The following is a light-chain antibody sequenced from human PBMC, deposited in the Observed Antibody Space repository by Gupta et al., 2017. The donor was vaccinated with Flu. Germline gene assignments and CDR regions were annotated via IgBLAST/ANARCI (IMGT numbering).Light chain of an antibody. CDR2: SNN. Sequence: QSVLTQPPSASGTPGQRVTISCSGSSSNIADNTVNWYQQLPGTAPKLLIHSNNKRPSGVPDRFSGSKSGASASLAISGLQAEDEADYYCAAWDDSRDGPVFGGGTKLTVL. V-gene: IGLV1-44*01. CDR3: AAWDDSRDGPV. CDR1: SSNIADNT. J-gene: IGLJ3*02.